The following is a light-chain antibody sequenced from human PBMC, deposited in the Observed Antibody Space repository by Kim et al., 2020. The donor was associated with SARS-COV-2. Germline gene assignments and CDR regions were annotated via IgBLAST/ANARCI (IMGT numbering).Light chain of an antibody. V-gene: IGLV7-43*01. Sequence: GTVTLTCASGTGAVTRGYYPNWFQQKPGQGPRALIYSTNYRHSWTPARFSGSLLGGKAALTLSGVQPEDEAEYYCLLYFGGAQWGIFGGGTQLTVL. CDR2: STN. CDR1: TGAVTRGYY. J-gene: IGLJ2*01. CDR3: LLYFGGAQWGI.